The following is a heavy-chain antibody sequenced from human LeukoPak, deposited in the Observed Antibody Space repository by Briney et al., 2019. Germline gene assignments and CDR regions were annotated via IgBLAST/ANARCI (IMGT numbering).Heavy chain of an antibody. CDR2: INPNSGGT. CDR3: ATDLVDTAMVRGWYYFDY. Sequence: ASVKVSCKASGYTFTGYYMHWVRQAPGQGLEWMGWINPNSGGTNYAQKFQGRVTMTEDTSTDTAYVELSSLRSEDTAVYYCATDLVDTAMVRGWYYFDYWGQGTLVTVSS. V-gene: IGHV1-2*02. D-gene: IGHD5-18*01. J-gene: IGHJ4*02. CDR1: GYTFTGYY.